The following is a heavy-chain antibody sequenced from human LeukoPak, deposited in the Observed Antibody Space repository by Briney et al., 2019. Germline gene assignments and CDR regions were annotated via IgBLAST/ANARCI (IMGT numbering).Heavy chain of an antibody. D-gene: IGHD2-8*01. J-gene: IGHJ4*02. CDR1: GFKFDDYG. CDR2: ISWNGGNT. CDR3: AREGIYCVNGVCYLDY. V-gene: IGHV3-20*04. Sequence: GGSLRLSCAASGFKFDDYGMSWVRQDPGKGLEWVSGISWNGGNTGYADSVKGRFTISRDNAKNSLFLQVNSLRADDTAFYYCAREGIYCVNGVCYLDYWGQGTLVTVSS.